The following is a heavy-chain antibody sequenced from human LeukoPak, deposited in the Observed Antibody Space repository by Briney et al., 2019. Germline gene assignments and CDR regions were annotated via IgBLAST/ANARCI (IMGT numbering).Heavy chain of an antibody. Sequence: ASVKVSCKASGYTFTSYDINWVRQATGQGLEWMGWMNPNSGNTGYAQKFQGRVTMTRNTSISTAYMELSSLRSDDTAVYYCARDYSPRLPRRIGGPKKDDDMDVWGKGTTVTVSS. CDR2: MNPNSGNT. CDR3: ARDYSPRLPRRIGGPKKDDDMDV. CDR1: GYTFTSYD. J-gene: IGHJ6*03. D-gene: IGHD2-15*01. V-gene: IGHV1-8*01.